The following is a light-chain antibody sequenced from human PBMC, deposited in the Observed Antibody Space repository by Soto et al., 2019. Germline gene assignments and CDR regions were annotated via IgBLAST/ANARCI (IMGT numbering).Light chain of an antibody. CDR2: NAS. V-gene: IGKV3-11*01. CDR1: QSVSTF. CDR3: QQRGDWPPIT. Sequence: EIVLTQSPATLSFFPLGTAILSCSACQSVSTFLAWFQQKPGQPPRLLIYNASNRTTGIPARFSGSGSGTDFTLTISSLEPEDFAVYYCQQRGDWPPITFGQGTRLEIK. J-gene: IGKJ5*01.